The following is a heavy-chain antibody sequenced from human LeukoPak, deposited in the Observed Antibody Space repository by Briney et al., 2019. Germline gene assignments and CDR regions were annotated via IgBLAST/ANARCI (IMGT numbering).Heavy chain of an antibody. D-gene: IGHD3-22*01. Sequence: GRSLRLSCAASGFTFSSYGMSWVRQAPGKGLEWVSAISDSGGSTYYADSVKGRFTISRDNSKNTLYLQMNSLRAEDTAVYYCAKDFYYDSNHFDYWGQGTLVTVSS. CDR2: ISDSGGST. J-gene: IGHJ4*02. V-gene: IGHV3-23*01. CDR1: GFTFSSYG. CDR3: AKDFYYDSNHFDY.